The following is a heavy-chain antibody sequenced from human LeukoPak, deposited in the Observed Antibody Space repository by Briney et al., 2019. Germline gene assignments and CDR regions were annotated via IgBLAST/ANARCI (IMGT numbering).Heavy chain of an antibody. CDR3: ATLYCSGGSCQAP. CDR1: GFTFSSYA. J-gene: IGHJ5*02. Sequence: TGGSLRLSCAASGFTFSSYAMSWVRQAPGKGLEWVSAISGSGGSTYYADSVKGRFTISRDNSKNTLYLQMNSLRAEDTAVYYCATLYCSGGSCQAPWGQGTLVTVSS. D-gene: IGHD2-15*01. CDR2: ISGSGGST. V-gene: IGHV3-23*01.